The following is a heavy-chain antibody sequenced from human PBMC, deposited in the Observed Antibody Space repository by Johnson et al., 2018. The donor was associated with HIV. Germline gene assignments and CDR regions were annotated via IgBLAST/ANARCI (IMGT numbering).Heavy chain of an antibody. CDR2: IRSKANSYAT. J-gene: IGHJ3*02. CDR1: GFTFSGSA. Sequence: VQLVESGGGLVQPGGSLRLSCAASGFTFSGSAMHWVRQASGKGLEWVGRIRSKANSYATAYAASVKGRFTLSRDHSKNTLSLQMNSLKTEDTAVYYCTTDRKSGWPPLDAFDIWGQGTMVTVSS. V-gene: IGHV3-73*01. D-gene: IGHD6-19*01. CDR3: TTDRKSGWPPLDAFDI.